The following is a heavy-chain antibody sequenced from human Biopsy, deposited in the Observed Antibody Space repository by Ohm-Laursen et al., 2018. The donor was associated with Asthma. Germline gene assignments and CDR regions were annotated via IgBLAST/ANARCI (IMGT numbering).Heavy chain of an antibody. Sequence: GSLRLSCSASGFTVSRDYMFWVRQAPGKGLAWVSVIYSGGTSHTADSVRGRFTISRDYSKNTLYLQMHSLRAEDTAVYYCARGDTGGWSQYYFDYWGQGTLVTVSS. D-gene: IGHD2-8*02. J-gene: IGHJ4*02. CDR3: ARGDTGGWSQYYFDY. CDR2: IYSGGTS. CDR1: GFTVSRDY. V-gene: IGHV3-53*01.